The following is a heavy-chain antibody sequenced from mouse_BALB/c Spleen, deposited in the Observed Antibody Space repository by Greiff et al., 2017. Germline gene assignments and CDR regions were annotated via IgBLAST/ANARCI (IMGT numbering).Heavy chain of an antibody. CDR2: ISSGSSTI. CDR3: ARYLYYYGSSYLDY. Sequence: EVQLVESGGGLVQPGGSRKLSCAASGFTFSSFGMHWVRQAPEKGLEWVAYISSGSSTIYYADTVKGRITISRDNPKNTLFLQMTSLRSEDTAMYYCARYLYYYGSSYLDYWGQGTTLTVSS. CDR1: GFTFSSFG. V-gene: IGHV5-17*02. J-gene: IGHJ2*01. D-gene: IGHD1-1*01.